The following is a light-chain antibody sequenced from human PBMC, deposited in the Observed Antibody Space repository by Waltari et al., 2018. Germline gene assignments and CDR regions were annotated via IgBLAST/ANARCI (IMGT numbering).Light chain of an antibody. CDR1: SSDIGNSKY. V-gene: IGLV2-8*01. Sequence: QSALTQPPSASGSPGQSVTLSCTGTSSDIGNSKYVSWYQQHPGKAPKLMIYEVIKRPSGVPDRFSGSKSGNMASLTVSGLQAEDEAVYYCSSYAGLKVFGGGTKLTVL. J-gene: IGLJ2*01. CDR3: SSYAGLKV. CDR2: EVI.